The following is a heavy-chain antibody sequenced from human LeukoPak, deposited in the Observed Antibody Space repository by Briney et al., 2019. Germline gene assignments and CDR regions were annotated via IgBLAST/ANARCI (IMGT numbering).Heavy chain of an antibody. CDR3: ATGIYYSAMDV. Sequence: GGSLRLSCAASGFTFSSHWMHWVRQAPGKGLVWVSRINKDGSSTSYADTVKGRFTISRDNARNTLYLQMNSLRAEDTAMYYCATGIYYSAMDVWGQGTTVTVSS. J-gene: IGHJ6*02. CDR2: INKDGSST. D-gene: IGHD2-15*01. CDR1: GFTFSSHW. V-gene: IGHV3-74*01.